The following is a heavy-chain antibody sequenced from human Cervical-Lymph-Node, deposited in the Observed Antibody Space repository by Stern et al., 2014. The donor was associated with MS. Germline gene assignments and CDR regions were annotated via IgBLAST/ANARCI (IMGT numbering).Heavy chain of an antibody. D-gene: IGHD2-15*01. J-gene: IGHJ6*02. Sequence: EVQLVESGGGLVKPGGSLRLSCAASGFTFSSYTMIWVRQAPGKGLEWVASTSSGSSYIFYAYSVKGRFTISRDNAKNSLYLQMNSLRAEDTAVYYCARGPPCSGGSCYSNYRYYAMDVWGQGTTVTVSS. CDR1: GFTFSSYT. CDR3: ARGPPCSGGSCYSNYRYYAMDV. CDR2: TSSGSSYI. V-gene: IGHV3-21*01.